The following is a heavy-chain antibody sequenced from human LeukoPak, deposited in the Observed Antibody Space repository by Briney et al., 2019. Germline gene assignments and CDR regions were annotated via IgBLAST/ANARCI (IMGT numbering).Heavy chain of an antibody. Sequence: PGRSLRLPCAASGFTFRNHGMHWVRQAPGKGLEWVAVIWYDGSNQYYSDSVKGRFTISRDNSKNTLDLQMNSLRAEDTAVYYCARDIGARRLDFWGQGTLVTVSS. CDR1: GFTFRNHG. D-gene: IGHD6-6*01. CDR3: ARDIGARRLDF. CDR2: IWYDGSNQ. J-gene: IGHJ4*02. V-gene: IGHV3-33*01.